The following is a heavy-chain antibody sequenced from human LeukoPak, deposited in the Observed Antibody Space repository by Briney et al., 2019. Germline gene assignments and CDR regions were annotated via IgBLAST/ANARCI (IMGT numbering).Heavy chain of an antibody. V-gene: IGHV3-48*04. CDR2: ISSSSSTI. Sequence: GGSLRLSCAASGFTFSSYSMNWVRQAPGKGLEWVSYISSSSSTIYYADSVKGRFTISRDNAKNSLYLQMNGLRAEDTAVYYCAEDCSSTSCYTDYWGQGTLVTVSS. CDR1: GFTFSSYS. D-gene: IGHD2-2*02. CDR3: AEDCSSTSCYTDY. J-gene: IGHJ4*02.